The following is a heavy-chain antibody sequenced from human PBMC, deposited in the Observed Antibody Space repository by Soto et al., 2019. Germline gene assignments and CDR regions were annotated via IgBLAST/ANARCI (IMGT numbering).Heavy chain of an antibody. Sequence: ASVKVSCKASGYTFTSYAIHGVRQAPGQRLEWMGWINAGYGNTKYSQKFQGRVTITRDTSAITAYMELSSLRSEDTAVYYCARGVHTAMFSLDYWGKGTLVTVSS. J-gene: IGHJ4*02. D-gene: IGHD5-18*01. CDR2: INAGYGNT. CDR1: GYTFTSYA. V-gene: IGHV1-3*01. CDR3: ARGVHTAMFSLDY.